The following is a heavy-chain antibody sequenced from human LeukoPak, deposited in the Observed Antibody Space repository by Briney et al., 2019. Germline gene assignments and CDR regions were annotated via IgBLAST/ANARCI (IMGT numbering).Heavy chain of an antibody. D-gene: IGHD3-16*01. Sequence: PGGSLRLSCAASGFTFSTYAMTWVRLAPGRGLEWVSAISGSGGSTSYADSVKGRFTISIYNSKTTLYLQINSLRAEDTAVYYCAKATYYDYLKAGYYYGMDVWGQGTKVTVSS. J-gene: IGHJ6*02. CDR1: GFTFSTYA. CDR2: ISGSGGST. CDR3: AKATYYDYLKAGYYYGMDV. V-gene: IGHV3-23*01.